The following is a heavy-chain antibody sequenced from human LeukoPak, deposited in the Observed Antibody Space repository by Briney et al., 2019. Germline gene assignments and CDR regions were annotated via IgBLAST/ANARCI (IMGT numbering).Heavy chain of an antibody. CDR2: IYSGGST. CDR3: ARDKYRWSAPGRYYYYYYGMDV. Sequence: GGSLRLSCAASGFTVISNYMSWVRQAPGKGLEGVSVIYSGGSTYYADSVKGRFTISRDNSKNTLHLQMNSLRAEDTAVYYCARDKYRWSAPGRYYYYYYGMDVWGQGTTVTVSS. J-gene: IGHJ6*02. V-gene: IGHV3-53*01. D-gene: IGHD4-23*01. CDR1: GFTVISNY.